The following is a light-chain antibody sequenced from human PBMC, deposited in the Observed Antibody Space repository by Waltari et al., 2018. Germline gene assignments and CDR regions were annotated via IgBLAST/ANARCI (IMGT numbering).Light chain of an antibody. CDR1: GSNIGAGFD. CDR2: VNN. Sequence: QSVLTQPPSVSGAPGQRVTISCTGSGSNIGAGFDVHWYQQLPGTAPKLLVYVNNSRPSGVPDRFSASKSGTSASLAITGLQAEDEADYYCQSYDSSLTGSWVFGGGTKLTVL. J-gene: IGLJ3*02. CDR3: QSYDSSLTGSWV. V-gene: IGLV1-40*01.